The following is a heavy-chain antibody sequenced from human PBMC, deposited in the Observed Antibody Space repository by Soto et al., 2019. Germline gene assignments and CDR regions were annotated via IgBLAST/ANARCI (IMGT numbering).Heavy chain of an antibody. CDR3: AGGPELSVDLNWFDP. D-gene: IGHD3-16*02. J-gene: IGHJ5*02. V-gene: IGHV1-69*13. CDR1: GGTFSSYA. Sequence: SVKVSCKASGGTFSSYAISWVRQAPGQGLEWMGGIIPIFGTANYAQKLQGRVTITADESTSTAYMELSSLRSEDTAVFYFAGGPELSVDLNWFDPWGQGTLVTVSS. CDR2: IIPIFGTA.